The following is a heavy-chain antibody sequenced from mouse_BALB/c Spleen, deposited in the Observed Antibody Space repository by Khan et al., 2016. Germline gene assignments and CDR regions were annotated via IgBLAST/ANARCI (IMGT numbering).Heavy chain of an antibody. J-gene: IGHJ4*01. CDR1: GYSFTDYN. CDR3: ARHYAMDY. Sequence: VQLKQSGPELEKPGASVKISCKASGYSFTDYNMNWVKQSNGKSLEWIGNIDPYYGSTTYNQKFKGKATLTVDKSSSTAYMQLKSLTSEDSAVYYCARHYAMDYWGQGTSVTVSS. V-gene: IGHV1-39*01. CDR2: IDPYYGST.